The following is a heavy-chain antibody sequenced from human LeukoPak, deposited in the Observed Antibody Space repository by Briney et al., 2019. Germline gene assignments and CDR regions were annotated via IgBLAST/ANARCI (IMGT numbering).Heavy chain of an antibody. V-gene: IGHV4-61*01. CDR2: IYYSGST. CDR1: GGSISSSSYY. Sequence: SETLSLTCTVSGGSISSSSYYWNWIRQPPGKGLEWIGYIYYSGSTNYNPSLKSRVTISVDTSKNQFSLKLTSLTAADTAVYYCAREDSSGYLGYWGQGALVTVSS. J-gene: IGHJ4*02. CDR3: AREDSSGYLGY. D-gene: IGHD3-22*01.